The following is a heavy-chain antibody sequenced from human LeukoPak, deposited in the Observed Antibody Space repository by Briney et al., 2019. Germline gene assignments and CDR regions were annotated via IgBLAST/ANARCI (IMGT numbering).Heavy chain of an antibody. Sequence: ASVKVSCKASGYTFTGYYMHWVRQAPGQGLEWMGRINPNSGGTNYAQKFQGRVTMTRDTSISTAYMELSRLRADDTAVYYCALNRGHYYYYMDVWGKGTTVTVSS. J-gene: IGHJ6*03. D-gene: IGHD2-15*01. CDR1: GYTFTGYY. CDR3: ALNRGHYYYYMDV. CDR2: INPNSGGT. V-gene: IGHV1-2*06.